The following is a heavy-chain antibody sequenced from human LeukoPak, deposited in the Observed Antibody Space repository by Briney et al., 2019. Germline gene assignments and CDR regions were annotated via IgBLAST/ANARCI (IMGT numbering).Heavy chain of an antibody. D-gene: IGHD1-26*01. V-gene: IGHV4-34*01. CDR3: ARVSRYSGRHWFDP. CDR1: GGSFSGYY. J-gene: IGHJ5*02. CDR2: INHSGST. Sequence: IPSETLSLTCAVYGGSFSGYYWSWIRQPPGKGLEWIGEINHSGSTNYNPSLKSRVTMSVDTSKNQFSLKLSSVTAADTAVYYCARVSRYSGRHWFDPWGQGTLVTVSS.